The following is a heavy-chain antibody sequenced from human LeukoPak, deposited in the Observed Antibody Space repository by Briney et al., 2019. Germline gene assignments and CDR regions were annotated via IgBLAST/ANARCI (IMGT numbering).Heavy chain of an antibody. V-gene: IGHV3-33*01. CDR1: GFTFSSYG. J-gene: IGHJ4*02. Sequence: QPGRSLRLSCAASGFTFSSYGMHWVRQAPGKGLEWVAVIWYDGSNKYYADSVKGRFTISRDNSKNTLYLQMNSLRAEDTAVYYCAREVEAEREFDYWGQGTLVTVSP. CDR3: AREVEAEREFDY. CDR2: IWYDGSNK.